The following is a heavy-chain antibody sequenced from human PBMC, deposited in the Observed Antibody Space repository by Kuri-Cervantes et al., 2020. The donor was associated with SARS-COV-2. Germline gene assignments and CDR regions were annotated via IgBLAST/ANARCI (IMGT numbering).Heavy chain of an antibody. V-gene: IGHV1-46*01. CDR2: INPSGGST. J-gene: IGHJ6*02. CDR3: ARDHPTVTPSSGMDV. D-gene: IGHD4-11*01. CDR1: GYTFTSYD. Sequence: ASVKVSCKASGYTFTSYDINWVRQATGQGLEWMGIINPSGGSTSYAQKFQGRVTMTRDTSTSTAYMELSSLRSEDTAVYYCARDHPTVTPSSGMDVWGQGTTVTVSS.